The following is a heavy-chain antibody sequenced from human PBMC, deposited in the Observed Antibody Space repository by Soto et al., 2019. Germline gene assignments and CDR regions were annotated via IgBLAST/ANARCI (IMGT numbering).Heavy chain of an antibody. CDR1: GGTFSSYA. J-gene: IGHJ4*02. V-gene: IGHV1-69*12. Sequence: QVQLVQSGAEVKKPGSSVKVSCKASGGTFSSYAISWVRQAPGQGLEWMGGIIPIFGTANYAQKFQGRVTITADESTGTAYMELSSLRSEDTAVYYCGSWLVGGWGADYWGQGTLVTVSS. CDR2: IIPIFGTA. D-gene: IGHD6-19*01. CDR3: GSWLVGGWGADY.